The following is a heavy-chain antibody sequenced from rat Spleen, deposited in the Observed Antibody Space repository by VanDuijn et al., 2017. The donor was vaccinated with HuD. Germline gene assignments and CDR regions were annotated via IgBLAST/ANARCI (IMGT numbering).Heavy chain of an antibody. CDR1: GFTFSTNW. D-gene: IGHD1-11*01. Sequence: EVQLVESGGGLVQPGSPLKLSCAASGFTFSTNWLNWIRQAPGKGLEWVASITPDGGTTYYPDTVKGRFVISKDNAKSSLYLQMDSLRSEDTATYYCTTVSYGGFWYFDFWGPGTMVTVSS. CDR3: TTVSYGGFWYFDF. CDR2: ITPDGGTT. J-gene: IGHJ1*01. V-gene: IGHV5-35*01.